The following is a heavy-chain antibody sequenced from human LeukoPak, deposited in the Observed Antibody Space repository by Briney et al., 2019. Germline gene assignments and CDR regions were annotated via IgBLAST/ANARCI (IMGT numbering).Heavy chain of an antibody. D-gene: IGHD3-10*01. CDR2: INPNSGDT. CDR1: GYTFINHY. J-gene: IGHJ5*02. CDR3: VRDRITIVRGVLNYFDP. V-gene: IGHV1-2*02. Sequence: ASVKVSCKASGYTFINHYIHWVRQAPGQGLEWMGWINPNSGDTNYAQKFQGRVTMTTDTSMSTAHMEVSRLRSDDTAVYYCVRDRITIVRGVLNYFDPWGQGTLVTVSS.